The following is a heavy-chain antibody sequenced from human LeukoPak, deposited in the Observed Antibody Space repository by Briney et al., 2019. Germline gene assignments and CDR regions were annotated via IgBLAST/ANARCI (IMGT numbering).Heavy chain of an antibody. J-gene: IGHJ4*02. D-gene: IGHD2-8*02. V-gene: IGHV3-7*03. CDR3: ASKGCTGGNCKHYFDY. Sequence: QPGGSLRLSCAASGFTFSNYWMNWVRQAPGKGLEWVANIKQDGSEEYYVDSVKGRFTISRDNAKNSLYLQMDSLRAEDTAVYYCASKGCTGGNCKHYFDYWGQGTLVTVAS. CDR1: GFTFSNYW. CDR2: IKQDGSEE.